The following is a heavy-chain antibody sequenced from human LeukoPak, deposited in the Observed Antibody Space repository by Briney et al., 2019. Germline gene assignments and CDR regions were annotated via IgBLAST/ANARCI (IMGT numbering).Heavy chain of an antibody. CDR2: SGSTSII. D-gene: IGHD3-3*01. Sequence: SGSTSIIHYADSVKGRFTISRDNAKNSLHLQMDSLSAEDTAVYYCARDFWSGYYTEDWGQGALVIVSS. V-gene: IGHV3-48*04. CDR3: ARDFWSGYYTED. J-gene: IGHJ4*02.